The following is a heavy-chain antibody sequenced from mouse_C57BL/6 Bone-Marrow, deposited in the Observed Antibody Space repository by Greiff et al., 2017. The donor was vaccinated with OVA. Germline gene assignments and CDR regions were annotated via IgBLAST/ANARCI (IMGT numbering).Heavy chain of an antibody. J-gene: IGHJ1*03. V-gene: IGHV1-64*01. CDR2: IHPNSGST. CDR3: ATLYYGSPHWYFDV. CDR1: GYTFTSYW. D-gene: IGHD1-1*01. Sequence: QVQLQQPGAELVKPGASVKLSCKASGYTFTSYWMHWVKQRPGQGLEWIGMIHPNSGSTNYNEKFKSKATLTVDKSSSTAYMQLSSLTSEDSAVYYCATLYYGSPHWYFDVWGTGTTVTVSS.